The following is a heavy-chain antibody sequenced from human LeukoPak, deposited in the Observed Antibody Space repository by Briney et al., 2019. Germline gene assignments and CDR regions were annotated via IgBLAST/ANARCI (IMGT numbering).Heavy chain of an antibody. V-gene: IGHV1-3*01. J-gene: IGHJ4*02. CDR1: GYTFTSYA. CDR2: INAGNGNT. Sequence: ASVKVSCKASGYTFTSYAMHWVRQAPGQRLEWMGWINAGNGNTKYSQKFQGRVTITRDTSASTAYMELSSLRSEDTAVYSCARGVAANRYYFDYWGQGTLVTVSS. CDR3: ARGVAANRYYFDY. D-gene: IGHD5-12*01.